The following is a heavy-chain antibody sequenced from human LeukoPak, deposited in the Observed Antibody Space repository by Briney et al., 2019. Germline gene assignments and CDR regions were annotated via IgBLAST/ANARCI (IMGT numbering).Heavy chain of an antibody. V-gene: IGHV3-74*01. CDR3: TRGRCSSTSCFPDY. J-gene: IGHJ4*02. D-gene: IGHD2-2*01. CDR1: GVTFSSYW. CDR2: INRDGRST. Sequence: GGSLRLSCVASGVTFSSYWMHWVRQAPGKGLVWGSHINRDGRSTDYADSVKGRFTISRDNAKNTLYLQMNSLRVEDTAVYYCTRGRCSSTSCFPDYWGQGTLVTVSS.